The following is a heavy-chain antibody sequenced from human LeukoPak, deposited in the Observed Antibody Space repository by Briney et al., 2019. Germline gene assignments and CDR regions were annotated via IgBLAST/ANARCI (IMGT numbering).Heavy chain of an antibody. D-gene: IGHD3-10*01. V-gene: IGHV3-23*01. Sequence: QPGGSLRLSCAASGFTFSSYAMSWVRQAPGKGLEWVSAISGSGGSTYYADSVKGRFTISRDNSKNTLYLQMNSLRAEDTAVYYCAKTRGRITMVRGVPDYWGQGTLVTVSS. CDR3: AKTRGRITMVRGVPDY. CDR1: GFTFSSYA. CDR2: ISGSGGST. J-gene: IGHJ4*02.